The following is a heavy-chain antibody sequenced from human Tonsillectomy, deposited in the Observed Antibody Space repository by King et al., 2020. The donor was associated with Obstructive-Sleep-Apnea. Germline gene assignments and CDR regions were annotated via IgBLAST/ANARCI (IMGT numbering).Heavy chain of an antibody. D-gene: IGHD2-15*01. V-gene: IGHV1-69*01. CDR2: IIPIFGTA. Sequence: QLVQSGAEVKKPGSSVKVSCKASGGTFSSYAISWVRQAPGQGLEWMGGIIPIFGTANYAQTFQGRVTITADESTSTAYMELSSLRSEDTAVYYCATNPSSGGSGYYYYYYGMDVWGQGTTVTVSS. CDR3: ATNPSSGGSGYYYYYYGMDV. CDR1: GGTFSSYA. J-gene: IGHJ6*02.